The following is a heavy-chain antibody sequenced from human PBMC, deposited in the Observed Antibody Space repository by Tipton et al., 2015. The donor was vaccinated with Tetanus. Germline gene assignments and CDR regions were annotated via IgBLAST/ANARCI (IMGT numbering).Heavy chain of an antibody. CDR3: VRAGYSYGYDY. V-gene: IGHV1-2*02. J-gene: IGHJ4*02. CDR2: INPNSGGT. D-gene: IGHD5-18*01. CDR1: GYTFTGNY. Sequence: QSGAEVKKPGASVKVSCKASGYTFTGNYMHWVRQAPGQGLEWMGWINPNSGGTNYAQKFQGRVSMTRDSSITTAYLELGWLRSEDAAVYFCVRAGYSYGYDYWGQGTLVIVSS.